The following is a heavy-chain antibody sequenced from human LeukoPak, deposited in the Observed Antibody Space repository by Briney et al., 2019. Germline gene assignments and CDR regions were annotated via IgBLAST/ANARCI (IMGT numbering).Heavy chain of an antibody. V-gene: IGHV7-4-1*02. CDR3: AASHPSVSGTNYYGMDV. Sequence: ASVKVSCKASGYTFTSYALNWVRQAPGQGLEWMGWVNTNSGNPPYDHGFKGPYVFSLELSVSTAYLQISSLKAEDTVVYYCAASHPSVSGTNYYGMDVWGQGNTVTVSS. D-gene: IGHD6-19*01. J-gene: IGHJ6*02. CDR1: GYTFTSYA. CDR2: VNTNSGNP.